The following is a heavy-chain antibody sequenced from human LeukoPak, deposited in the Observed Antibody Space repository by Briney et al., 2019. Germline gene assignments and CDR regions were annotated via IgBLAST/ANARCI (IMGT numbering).Heavy chain of an antibody. CDR1: GGTXSSYA. V-gene: IGHV1-69*01. D-gene: IGHD5-24*01. J-gene: IGHJ4*02. CDR3: ARDIRGAATMYGSYFDY. CDR2: IIPIFGTA. Sequence: SVKVSCKASGGTXSSYAISWVRQAPGQGLEWTGGIIPIFGTANYAQKFQGRVTITADESTSTAYMELSSLRSEDTAVYYCARDIRGAATMYGSYFDYWGQGTLVTVSS.